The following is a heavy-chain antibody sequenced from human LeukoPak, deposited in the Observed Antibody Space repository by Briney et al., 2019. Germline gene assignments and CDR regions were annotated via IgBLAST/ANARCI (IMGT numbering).Heavy chain of an antibody. Sequence: GGPLRLSCPAAGFTFSSYWMNWVRQAPGKGLEWVANIKKDGSERYYVDSVKGRFTISRDNTKKSLYLQMNTLRAEDTAVYYCARDLAGPPQEAFDIWGQGTMVTVSS. CDR3: ARDLAGPPQEAFDI. CDR1: GFTFSSYW. J-gene: IGHJ3*02. V-gene: IGHV3-7*01. CDR2: IKKDGSER.